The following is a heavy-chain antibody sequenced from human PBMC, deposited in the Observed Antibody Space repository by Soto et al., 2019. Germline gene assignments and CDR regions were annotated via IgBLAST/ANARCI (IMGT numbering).Heavy chain of an antibody. V-gene: IGHV1-69*08. CDR2: IIPILGIA. D-gene: IGHD6-13*01. CDR1: GGTFSSYT. CDR3: ARDEQQLVPFDY. J-gene: IGHJ4*02. Sequence: QVQLVQSGAEVKKPGSSVNVSCKASGGTFSSYTISWVRQAPGQGLEWMGRIIPILGIANYAQKFQGRVTITADKSTSTAYMELSSLRSEDTAVYYCARDEQQLVPFDYWGQGTLVTVSS.